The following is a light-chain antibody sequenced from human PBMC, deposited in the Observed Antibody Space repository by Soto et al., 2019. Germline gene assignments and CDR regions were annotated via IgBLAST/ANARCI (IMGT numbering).Light chain of an antibody. V-gene: IGLV2-14*01. J-gene: IGLJ3*02. CDR2: DVS. CDR1: SSDVGGYNH. Sequence: QSALTQPASVSGSPGQSITISCIGTSSDVGGYNHVSWHQQHPGKAPKVMIFDVSNRPSGVSSRVSGSKSGNTASLTISGLQAEDEADYYCSSYTSSSTLVFGGGTKLTVL. CDR3: SSYTSSSTLV.